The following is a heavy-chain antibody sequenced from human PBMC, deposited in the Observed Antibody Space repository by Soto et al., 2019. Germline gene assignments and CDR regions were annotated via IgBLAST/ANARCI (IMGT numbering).Heavy chain of an antibody. CDR2: ISYDGSNK. CDR1: GFTFSSYA. V-gene: IGHV3-30-3*01. D-gene: IGHD6-13*01. Sequence: QVQLVESGGGVVQPGRSLRLSCAASGFTFSSYAMHWVRQAPGKGLEWVAVISYDGSNKYYADSVKGRFTISRDNSKNTLYLQMNSLRAEDTAVYYCARAKGLYSSSWYAAQGELDYWGQGTLVTVSS. J-gene: IGHJ4*02. CDR3: ARAKGLYSSSWYAAQGELDY.